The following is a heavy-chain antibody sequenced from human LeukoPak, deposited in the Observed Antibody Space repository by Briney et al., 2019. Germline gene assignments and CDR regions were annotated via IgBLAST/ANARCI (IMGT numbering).Heavy chain of an antibody. CDR1: GGSFSGYY. CDR2: INHSGST. J-gene: IGHJ4*02. Sequence: ASETLSLTCAVYGGSFSGYYWSWIRQPPGKGLEWIGEINHSGSTNYNPSLKSRVTISVDTSKNQFSLKLSSVTAADTAVYYCARGRAGTPLNWGQGTLVTVSS. CDR3: ARGRAGTPLN. V-gene: IGHV4-34*01. D-gene: IGHD6-19*01.